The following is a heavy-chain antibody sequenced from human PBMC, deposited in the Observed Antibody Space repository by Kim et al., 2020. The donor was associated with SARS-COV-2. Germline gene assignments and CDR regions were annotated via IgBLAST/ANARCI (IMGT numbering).Heavy chain of an antibody. D-gene: IGHD6-13*01. CDR3: ARDKTVAAAGSHVRAFDI. V-gene: IGHV3-21*01. CDR1: GFTFSSYS. CDR2: ISSSSSYI. J-gene: IGHJ3*02. Sequence: GGSLRLSCAASGFTFSSYSMNWVRQAPGQGLEWVSSISSSSSYIYYADSVKGRFTISRDNAKNSLYLQMNSLRAEDTAVYYCARDKTVAAAGSHVRAFDIWGQGTMVTVSS.